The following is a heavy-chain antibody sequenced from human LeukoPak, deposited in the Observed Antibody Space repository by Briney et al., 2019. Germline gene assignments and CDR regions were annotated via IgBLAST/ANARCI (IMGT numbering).Heavy chain of an antibody. D-gene: IGHD6-19*01. Sequence: SETLSLTCTVSGGSISSYYWSWIRQPPGKGLEWIGYIYYSGSTNYNPSLKSRVTISVDTSKNQFSLKLSSVTAADTAVYYCARVQGSGRPYYYYMDVWGKGTTVTVSS. CDR1: GGSISSYY. J-gene: IGHJ6*03. V-gene: IGHV4-59*01. CDR3: ARVQGSGRPYYYYMDV. CDR2: IYYSGST.